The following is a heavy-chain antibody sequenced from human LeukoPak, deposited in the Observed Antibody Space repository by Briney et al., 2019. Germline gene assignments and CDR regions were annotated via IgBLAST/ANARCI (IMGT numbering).Heavy chain of an antibody. CDR3: ARGNDVDTAMVTDGYYFDY. Sequence: PGGSLRLSCAVSGFTFRNYGMHWVRQAPGKGLEWVAVISYDESDKYYGDSVKGRFTISRDNSKNTLFLQMNSLRAEDTAVYYCARGNDVDTAMVTDGYYFDYWGQGTLVTVSS. J-gene: IGHJ4*02. V-gene: IGHV3-30*03. D-gene: IGHD5-18*01. CDR1: GFTFRNYG. CDR2: ISYDESDK.